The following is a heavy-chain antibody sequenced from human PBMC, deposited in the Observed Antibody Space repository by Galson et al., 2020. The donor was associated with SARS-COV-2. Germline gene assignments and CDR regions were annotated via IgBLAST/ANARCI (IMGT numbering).Heavy chain of an antibody. J-gene: IGHJ4*02. D-gene: IGHD6-13*01. Sequence: NSGGSLRLSCSASGFTFSNYAMNWVRQAPGKGLQWVSSINSNSHYIFYADSVKGRIIVSRDNAENTLYLYMNSLRVDDTAIYYCTRWGVEAATAFLDFWGQGIPVTVSP. CDR2: INSNSHYI. CDR1: GFTFSNYA. CDR3: TRWGVEAATAFLDF. V-gene: IGHV3-21*01.